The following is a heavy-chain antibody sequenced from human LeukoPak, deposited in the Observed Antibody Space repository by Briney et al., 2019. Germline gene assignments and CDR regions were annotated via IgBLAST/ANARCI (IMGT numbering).Heavy chain of an antibody. D-gene: IGHD3-10*01. CDR1: GFTFSSFG. CDR3: AKVIRGGYGMDV. Sequence: GGSLRLSCAASGFTFSSFGMNWVRQAPGKGLEWVSYISDSSSLTYYADSVKGRFTISRDNAKNSLSLQLNSLRDEDTAVHFCAKVIRGGYGMDVWGQGTTVTVSS. J-gene: IGHJ6*02. CDR2: ISDSSSLT. V-gene: IGHV3-48*02.